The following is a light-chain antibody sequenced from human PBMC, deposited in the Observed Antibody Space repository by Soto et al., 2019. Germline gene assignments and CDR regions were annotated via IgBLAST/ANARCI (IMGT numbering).Light chain of an antibody. J-gene: IGLJ1*01. CDR1: SSDVGGYNY. CDR2: EAN. CDR3: SSYAGSSNV. Sequence: QSALTQPPSASGSPGQSVAISCTGTSSDVGGYNYVSWYQQHPGKAPKLMIYEANKRPSGVPDRFSGSKSGNTASLTVSGFQAEDEADYYCSSYAGSSNVFGTGTKV. V-gene: IGLV2-8*01.